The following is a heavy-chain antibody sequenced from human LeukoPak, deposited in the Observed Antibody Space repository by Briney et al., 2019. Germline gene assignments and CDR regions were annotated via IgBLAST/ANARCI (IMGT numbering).Heavy chain of an antibody. D-gene: IGHD6-6*01. CDR1: GGSISSSSYY. J-gene: IGHJ3*02. CDR3: ARSIGPEMFLDAFDI. CDR2: IYYSGST. Sequence: TSETLSLTCTVSGGSISSSSYYWGWIRQPPGKGLEWIGSIYYSGSTYYNPSLKSRVTISVDTSKNQFSLKLSSVTAADTAVYYCARSIGPEMFLDAFDIWGQGTMVTVSS. V-gene: IGHV4-39*01.